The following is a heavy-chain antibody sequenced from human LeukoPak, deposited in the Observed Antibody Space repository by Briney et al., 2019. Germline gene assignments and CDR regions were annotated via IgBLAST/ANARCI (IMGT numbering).Heavy chain of an antibody. CDR2: FDPEDGET. V-gene: IGHV1-24*01. CDR3: ATVVTPVAVYYGMDV. Sequence: ASVKVSCKVSGYTLTELSMHWVRQAPGKGLEWMGGFDPEDGETIYAQKFQGRVTMTEGTSTDTAYMELSSLRSEDTAVYYCATVVTPVAVYYGMDVWGQGTTVTVSS. J-gene: IGHJ6*02. CDR1: GYTLTELS. D-gene: IGHD4-23*01.